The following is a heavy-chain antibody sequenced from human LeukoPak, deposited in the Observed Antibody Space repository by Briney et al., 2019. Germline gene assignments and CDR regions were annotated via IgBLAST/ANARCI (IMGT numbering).Heavy chain of an antibody. D-gene: IGHD1-1*01. CDR1: GVSISSYY. CDR2: VSYTGST. V-gene: IGHV4-59*08. Sequence: PSETLSLTCTVSGVSISSYYWSWIRQPPGKGLEWIGYVSYTGSTNYSPSLKSRVTISVDTSKNQFSLKLTSVTAADTAVYYCARHETGTTYDYWGQGTLVTVSS. J-gene: IGHJ4*02. CDR3: ARHETGTTYDY.